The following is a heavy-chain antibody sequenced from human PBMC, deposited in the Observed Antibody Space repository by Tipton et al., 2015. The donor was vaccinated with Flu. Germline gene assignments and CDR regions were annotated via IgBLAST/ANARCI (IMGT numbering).Heavy chain of an antibody. J-gene: IGHJ4*02. CDR1: SGSIRSTNYF. V-gene: IGHV4-39*01. CDR2: IYPSGTT. CDR3: ARLSYYDVDLKNFYFDH. D-gene: IGHD3-10*02. Sequence: LSLTCTVSSGSIRSTNYFCAWIRQPPGKRLELIGSIYPSGTTYYNPSLKSRVTISVDTSKSQFPLMLRSVTAADTAVYYCARLSYYDVDLKNFYFDHWGQGALVTVSS.